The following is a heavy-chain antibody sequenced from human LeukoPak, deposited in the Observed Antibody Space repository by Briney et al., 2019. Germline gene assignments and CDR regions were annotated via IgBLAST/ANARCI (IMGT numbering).Heavy chain of an antibody. Sequence: SETLSLTCTVSGGSISSSSYYWGWIRQPPGKGLEWIGSIYYSGSTYYNPSLKSRVTISVDTSKNQFSLKLSSVTAADTAVYYCARSEDGYSSSWYVRRTSHFDYWGQGTLVTVSS. CDR1: GGSISSSSYY. CDR2: IYYSGST. J-gene: IGHJ4*02. CDR3: ARSEDGYSSSWYVRRTSHFDY. D-gene: IGHD6-13*01. V-gene: IGHV4-39*01.